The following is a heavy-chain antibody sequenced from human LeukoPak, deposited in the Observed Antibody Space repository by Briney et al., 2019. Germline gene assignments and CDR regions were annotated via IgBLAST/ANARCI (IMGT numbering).Heavy chain of an antibody. D-gene: IGHD5-18*01. CDR3: ARVHRGYSYGRLDY. Sequence: SGGSLRLSCAASGFTFSDYYMSWIRQAPGKGLEWVSYISSSSDTIDYADSVKGRFTSSRDNAKNSLYLQMNSLRDEDTAVYYCARVHRGYSYGRLDYWGQGTLVTVSS. V-gene: IGHV3-11*04. CDR2: ISSSSDTI. J-gene: IGHJ4*02. CDR1: GFTFSDYY.